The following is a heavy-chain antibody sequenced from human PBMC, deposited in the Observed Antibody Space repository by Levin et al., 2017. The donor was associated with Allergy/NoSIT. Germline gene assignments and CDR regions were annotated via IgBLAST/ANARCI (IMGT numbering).Heavy chain of an antibody. Sequence: WASVKVSCKASGYTFSRNAIHWVRQVPGQRLEWMGWINPGDGNIKYSQKFQGRITLTSDTFANTVYMELSSLRFEDTAVYYCTRVSDIFTSYNSHNWFDPWGQGTLVTVSS. CDR1: GYTFSRNA. CDR2: INPGDGNI. CDR3: TRVSDIFTSYNSHNWFDP. D-gene: IGHD3-9*01. V-gene: IGHV1-3*01. J-gene: IGHJ5*02.